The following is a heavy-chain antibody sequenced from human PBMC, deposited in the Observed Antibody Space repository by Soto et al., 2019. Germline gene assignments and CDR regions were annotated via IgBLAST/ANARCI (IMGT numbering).Heavy chain of an antibody. Sequence: GGSLRPSGAASGFTFSRYAMHWVRQAPGKGLGWVAVISYNGSNKYYADSVKGGFTIFRDNSKNPLYLQMNSLRAEDTAVYYCARARGYCSSNSGYLSYYYYGMDVWGQGTTVTVSS. D-gene: IGHD2-2*01. CDR2: ISYNGSNK. V-gene: IGHV3-30-3*01. CDR1: GFTFSRYA. CDR3: ARARGYCSSNSGYLSYYYYGMDV. J-gene: IGHJ6*02.